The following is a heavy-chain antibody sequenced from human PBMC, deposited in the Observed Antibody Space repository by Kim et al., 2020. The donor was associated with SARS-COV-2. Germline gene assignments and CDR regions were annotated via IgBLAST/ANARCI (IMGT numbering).Heavy chain of an antibody. Sequence: FQGRVTITADKSTSTAYMELSSLRSEDTAVYYCARESCSSTSCFFGYFDYWGQGTLVTVSS. V-gene: IGHV1-69*04. J-gene: IGHJ4*02. D-gene: IGHD2-2*01. CDR3: ARESCSSTSCFFGYFDY.